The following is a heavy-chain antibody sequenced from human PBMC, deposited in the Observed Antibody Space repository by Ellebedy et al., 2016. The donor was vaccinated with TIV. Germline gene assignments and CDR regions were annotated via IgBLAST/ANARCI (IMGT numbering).Heavy chain of an antibody. D-gene: IGHD5-18*01. Sequence: ASVKVSCXASGYTFTSYDIHWVRQAPGQGLEWMGWVNPNSGYTGYAQMFQGRVTMTRNTSINKAYMELRSLRSDDTAVYYCGTPMVGDFSYYYMDVWGKGTTVTVSS. CDR2: VNPNSGYT. J-gene: IGHJ6*03. CDR3: GTPMVGDFSYYYMDV. CDR1: GYTFTSYD. V-gene: IGHV1-8*01.